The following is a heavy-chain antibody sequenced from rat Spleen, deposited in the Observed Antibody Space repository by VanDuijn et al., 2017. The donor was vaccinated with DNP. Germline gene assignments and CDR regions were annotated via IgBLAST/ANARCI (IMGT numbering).Heavy chain of an antibody. D-gene: IGHD1-11*01. Sequence: EVQLVESGGGLVQPGRSMKLSCAASGFTFSNYGMAWVRQVPKEGLEWVATIIYDGSTTYYRDSVKGQFTISRDNAKSTLYLEMDSLRSEDTATYYCARRGTTGMHYFDYWGQGVMVTVSS. V-gene: IGHV5-17*01. CDR1: GFTFSNYG. CDR2: IIYDGSTT. J-gene: IGHJ2*01. CDR3: ARRGTTGMHYFDY.